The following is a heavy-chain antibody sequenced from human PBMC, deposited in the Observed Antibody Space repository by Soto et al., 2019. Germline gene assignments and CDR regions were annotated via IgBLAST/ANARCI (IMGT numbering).Heavy chain of an antibody. CDR2: IDPSDSQT. CDR3: ARQIYDADKGTNSKYECYA. D-gene: IGHD2-8*01. Sequence: GESLKISCKGSGYIFAGYWITWVRQKPGKGLEWMGRIDPSDSQTYYSPSFRGHVTISVTKSITTVFLQWSSLRASDTAMYYCARQIYDADKGTNSKYECYAWGQGTPVTVVS. J-gene: IGHJ5*02. V-gene: IGHV5-10-1*01. CDR1: GYIFAGYW.